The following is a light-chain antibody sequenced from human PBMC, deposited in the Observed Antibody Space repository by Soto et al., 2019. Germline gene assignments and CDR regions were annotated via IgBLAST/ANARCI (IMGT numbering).Light chain of an antibody. CDR1: SSNTGAGYD. Sequence: QSVLTQPPSVSGAPGQRVTISCTGSSSNTGAGYDVHWYQQPPGTVPKLLIYANNNRPPGVPHRFSGSKSGTAASLAITGLLAEDEADYYCQSYDRLLSAWVFGGGTELTVL. CDR3: QSYDRLLSAWV. V-gene: IGLV1-40*01. CDR2: ANN. J-gene: IGLJ3*02.